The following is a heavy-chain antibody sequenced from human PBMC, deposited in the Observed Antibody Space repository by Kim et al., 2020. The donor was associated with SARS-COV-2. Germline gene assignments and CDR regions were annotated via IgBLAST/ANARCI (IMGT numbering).Heavy chain of an antibody. CDR1: GFTFGDYA. D-gene: IGHD6-6*01. CDR3: AKDIGIAARPEYFDY. CDR2: ISWNSGSI. Sequence: GGSLRLSCAASGFTFGDYAMHWVRQAPGKGLEWVSGISWNSGSIGYADSVKGRFTISRDNAKNSLYLQMNSLRAEDTALYYCAKDIGIAARPEYFDYWGQGTLVTVSS. J-gene: IGHJ4*02. V-gene: IGHV3-9*01.